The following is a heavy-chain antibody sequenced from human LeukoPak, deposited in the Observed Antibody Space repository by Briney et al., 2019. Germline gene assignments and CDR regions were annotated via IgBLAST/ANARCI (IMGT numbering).Heavy chain of an antibody. Sequence: GGSLRLSCAASGFSFSSQWMHWVRQAPGKGLVWVARINSAGSSTRYADSVKGRFTVSRDNANNTLYLQMNSLRAEGTAVYYCARSDYFDYWGQGTLVTVSS. CDR1: GFSFSSQW. J-gene: IGHJ4*02. V-gene: IGHV3-74*01. CDR3: ARSDYFDY. CDR2: INSAGSST.